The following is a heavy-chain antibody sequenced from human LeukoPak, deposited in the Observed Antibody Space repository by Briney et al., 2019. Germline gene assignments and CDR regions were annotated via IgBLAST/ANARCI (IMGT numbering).Heavy chain of an antibody. CDR2: ISGSGTNT. Sequence: QPGGSVRLSCAASGFTFSSYAMSWVRQAPGKGLEWVSAISGSGTNTYYADSVKGRFTVSRDNSKNTLYLQMNSLRAEDTAVYYCGRQGIYASGNLDYWGQGTLVTVSS. V-gene: IGHV3-23*01. D-gene: IGHD3-10*01. CDR1: GFTFSSYA. CDR3: GRQGIYASGNLDY. J-gene: IGHJ4*02.